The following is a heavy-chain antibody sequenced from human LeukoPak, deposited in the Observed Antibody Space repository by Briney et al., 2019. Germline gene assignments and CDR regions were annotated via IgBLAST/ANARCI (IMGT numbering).Heavy chain of an antibody. CDR3: TASMSRGATAARN. J-gene: IGHJ4*02. CDR2: IKAKIDGGTT. D-gene: IGHD1-26*01. CDR1: GITFSNVV. V-gene: IGHV3-15*01. Sequence: PGGSLRLSCAASGITFSNVVMSWVRQAPGKGLEWIGRIKAKIDGGTTAYAAPVNGRFTISRDDSQNMLFLHMNSPETEDAALYYCTASMSRGATAARNWGQGTLVTVSS.